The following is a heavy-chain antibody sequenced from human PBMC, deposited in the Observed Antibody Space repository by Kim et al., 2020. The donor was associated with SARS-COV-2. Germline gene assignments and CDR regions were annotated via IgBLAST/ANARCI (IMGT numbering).Heavy chain of an antibody. V-gene: IGHV4-30-4*01. CDR2: IYYSGST. CDR1: GGSISSGDYY. Sequence: SETLSLTCTVSGGSISSGDYYWSWIRQPPGKGLEWIGYIYYSGSTYYNPSLKSRVTISVDTSKNQFSLKLSSVTAADTAVYYCAREPLGYCSSTSCRSNWFDPWGQGTLVTVSS. J-gene: IGHJ5*02. CDR3: AREPLGYCSSTSCRSNWFDP. D-gene: IGHD2-2*03.